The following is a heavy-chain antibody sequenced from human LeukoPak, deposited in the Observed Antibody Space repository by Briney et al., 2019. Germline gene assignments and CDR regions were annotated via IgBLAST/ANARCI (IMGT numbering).Heavy chain of an antibody. CDR2: INPNSGGT. D-gene: IGHD5-24*01. CDR3: ASRRDGYNHFDY. J-gene: IGHJ4*02. Sequence: ASVKVSCKASGYTFTGYYMHWVRQAPGQGLEWMGWINPNSGGTNYAQKFQGRVTMTRDTSISTAYMELSSLRSEDTAVYYCASRRDGYNHFDYWGQGTLVTVSS. CDR1: GYTFTGYY. V-gene: IGHV1-2*02.